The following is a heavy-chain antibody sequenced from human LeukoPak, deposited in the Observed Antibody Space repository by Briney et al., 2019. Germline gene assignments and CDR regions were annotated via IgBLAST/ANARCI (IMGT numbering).Heavy chain of an antibody. D-gene: IGHD6-6*01. CDR3: ARRYTDSSEGFDY. CDR2: IHHSGST. Sequence: TSETLSLTCAVSGGAISGYYWNWIRQPPGKGLEWIGHIHHSGSTTYNPSLQSRVTISIDTPKNQTSLRLSSVTAADTAVYYCARRYTDSSEGFDYWGQGTLVTVSS. J-gene: IGHJ4*02. CDR1: GGAISGYY. V-gene: IGHV4-59*01.